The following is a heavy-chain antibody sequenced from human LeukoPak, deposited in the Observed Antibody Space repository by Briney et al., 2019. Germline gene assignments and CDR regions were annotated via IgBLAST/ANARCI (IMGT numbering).Heavy chain of an antibody. V-gene: IGHV3-48*03. CDR3: ARRGGSGWYYFDY. CDR1: GFTFSSYE. Sequence: GGSLRLSCAASGFTFSSYEMNWVRQAPGKGLEWVSYISSSGSTIYYADSVKGRFTISRDNAKNSLYLQMNSLRAEDTAVYYCARRGGSGWYYFDYWGQGTLVTVSS. D-gene: IGHD6-19*01. J-gene: IGHJ4*02. CDR2: ISSSGSTI.